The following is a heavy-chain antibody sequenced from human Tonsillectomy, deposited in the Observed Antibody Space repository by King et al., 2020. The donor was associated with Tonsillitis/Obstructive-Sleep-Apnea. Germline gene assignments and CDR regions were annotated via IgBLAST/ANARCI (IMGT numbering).Heavy chain of an antibody. V-gene: IGHV2-5*02. J-gene: IGHJ3*02. CDR3: ARGSYDFDAFDI. CDR2: IYWDDDK. D-gene: IGHD3-3*01. Sequence: TLQESGPTLVKRPQTLTLTCTFSGFSLSTGGVGVGWIRQPPGKALEWLALIYWDDDKRYSPSLRSRLTITKDTSKNQVVLTMTNMDPVDTATYYCARGSYDFDAFDIWGQGTMVTVSS. CDR1: GFSLSTGGVG.